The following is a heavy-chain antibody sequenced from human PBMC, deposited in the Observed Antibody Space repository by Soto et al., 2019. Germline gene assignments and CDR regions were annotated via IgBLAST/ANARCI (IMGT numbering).Heavy chain of an antibody. D-gene: IGHD2-2*01. CDR1: GFTFSSYA. V-gene: IGHV3-23*01. CDR2: ISGSGGST. CDR3: ANLGYCSSTSCSLYYYYGIDV. Sequence: EVQLLESGGGLVQPGGSLRLSCAASGFTFSSYAMSWVRQAPGKGLEWVSAISGSGGSTYYADSVKGRFTISRDNSKNTLYLQMNSLRAEDTAVYSCANLGYCSSTSCSLYYYYGIDVWGQGTTVTVSS. J-gene: IGHJ6*02.